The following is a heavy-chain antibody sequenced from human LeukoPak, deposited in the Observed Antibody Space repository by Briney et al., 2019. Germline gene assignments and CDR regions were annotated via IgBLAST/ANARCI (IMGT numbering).Heavy chain of an antibody. CDR1: GFTFRGYS. CDR2: ISSGSSAI. V-gene: IGHV3-48*01. D-gene: IGHD2-21*02. CDR3: ARGRADYYFDY. Sequence: GGSLRLSCAASGFTFRGYSMNWVRQAPGKGLEWVSYISSGSSAIYYADSVKGRFTISRDNAKNSLYPQMNSLRAEDTAVYYCARGRADYYFDYWGQGTLVTVSS. J-gene: IGHJ4*02.